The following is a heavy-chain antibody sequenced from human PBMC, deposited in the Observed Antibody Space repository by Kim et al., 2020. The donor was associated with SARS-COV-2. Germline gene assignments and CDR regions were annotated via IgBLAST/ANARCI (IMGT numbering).Heavy chain of an antibody. CDR3: AKERPDYYDSSGIGFDY. V-gene: IGHV3-23*01. Sequence: GGSLRLSCAASGFTFNIFAMSWVRQAPGKGLEWVSAISGSGGDTYYADSVKGRFTISRDNSKNTLYLQMNSLRPEDTATYYCAKERPDYYDSSGIGFDYWGQGTPVTVSS. D-gene: IGHD3-22*01. J-gene: IGHJ4*02. CDR2: ISGSGGDT. CDR1: GFTFNIFA.